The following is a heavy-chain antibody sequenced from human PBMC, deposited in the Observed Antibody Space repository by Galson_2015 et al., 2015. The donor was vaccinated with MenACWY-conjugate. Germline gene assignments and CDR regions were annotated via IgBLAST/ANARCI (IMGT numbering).Heavy chain of an antibody. V-gene: IGHV3-64D*06. Sequence: SLRLSCAASGFTFSSHAMHWVRQAPGKGLEFVSAISANGGTTYYADSVKNRFTISRDNSQNTLFLQMSSLRPDDTAVYYCVRDSSAWYYFDSSDHGTLVTVSS. CDR2: ISANGGTT. CDR1: GFTFSSHA. CDR3: VRDSSAWYYFDS. J-gene: IGHJ4*01. D-gene: IGHD2-2*01.